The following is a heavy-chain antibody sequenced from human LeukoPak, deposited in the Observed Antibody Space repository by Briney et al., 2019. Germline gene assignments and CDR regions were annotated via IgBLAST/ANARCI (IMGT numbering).Heavy chain of an antibody. J-gene: IGHJ4*02. D-gene: IGHD3-10*01. CDR3: ARGPFPNYYGSGSFEL. V-gene: IGHV4-39*07. CDR2: IYYSGST. Sequence: SETLSLTSTVSGGSISSSSYYWSWIRQPPGKGLEWIGSIYYSGSTYYNPSLKSRVTISVDTSKNQFSLKLRSVTAADTAVYYCARGPFPNYYGSGSFELWGQGALVTVSS. CDR1: GGSISSSSYY.